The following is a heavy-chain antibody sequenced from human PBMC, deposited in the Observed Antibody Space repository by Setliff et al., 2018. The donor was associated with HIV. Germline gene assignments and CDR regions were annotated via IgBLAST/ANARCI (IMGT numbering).Heavy chain of an antibody. CDR1: GDSTSNSY. Sequence: SETLSLTCSVSGDSTSNSYWSWIRQPAGKGLEWIGRLYPSGSTIYNPSLRSRVTLSVDTSKNQFSLKLSSVTAADTAVYYCARVFPPIRGAPFGVPPGVFDIWGQGSMVTVSS. V-gene: IGHV4-4*07. CDR2: LYPSGST. J-gene: IGHJ3*02. CDR3: ARVFPPIRGAPFGVPPGVFDI. D-gene: IGHD2-8*01.